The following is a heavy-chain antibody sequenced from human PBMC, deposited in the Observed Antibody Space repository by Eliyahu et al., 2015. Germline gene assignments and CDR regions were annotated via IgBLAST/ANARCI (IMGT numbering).Heavy chain of an antibody. Sequence: QVQLQQWGAGLLKPSETLSLTCAVYGGSFSGYYWSWIRQPPGKGLEWIGEINHSGSTNYNPSLKSRVTISVDTSKNQFSLKLSSVTAADTAVYYCASSSLAAAANWFDPWGQGTLVTVSS. CDR2: INHSGST. J-gene: IGHJ5*02. CDR3: ASSSLAAAANWFDP. CDR1: GGSFSGYY. V-gene: IGHV4-34*01. D-gene: IGHD6-13*01.